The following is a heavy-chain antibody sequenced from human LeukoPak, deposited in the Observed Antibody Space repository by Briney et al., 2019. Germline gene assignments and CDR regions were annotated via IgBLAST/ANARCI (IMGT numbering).Heavy chain of an antibody. D-gene: IGHD2-21*02. CDR2: ISGGGDIT. Sequence: GGSLRLSCAASGFNFANHAMSWVRQTAGKGLEWVSAISGGGDITYYADSVKGRFTISRDNSKDTLFLQMHSLRPGDMAVYYCVREDTPATANYWGQGTLVTISS. V-gene: IGHV3-23*01. CDR3: VREDTPATANY. CDR1: GFNFANHA. J-gene: IGHJ4*02.